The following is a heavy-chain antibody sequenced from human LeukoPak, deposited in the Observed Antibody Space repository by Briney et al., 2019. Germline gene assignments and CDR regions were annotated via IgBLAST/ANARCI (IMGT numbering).Heavy chain of an antibody. D-gene: IGHD3-3*01. CDR1: GYTFTDDY. CDR2: INPNSGGT. CDR3: ARVEGGMNAFDI. Sequence: ASVKVSCKASGYTFTDDYMHWVRQAPGQGLEWMGRINPNSGGTNYAQKFQGRVTTTRDTSITTAYMDLSRLRSDDTAVYYCARVEGGMNAFDIWGLGTMVTVSS. J-gene: IGHJ3*02. V-gene: IGHV1-2*06.